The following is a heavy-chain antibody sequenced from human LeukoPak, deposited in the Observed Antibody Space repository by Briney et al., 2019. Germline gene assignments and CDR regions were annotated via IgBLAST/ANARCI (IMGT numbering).Heavy chain of an antibody. CDR2: IRQGGNEN. Sequence: GGSLRLSCAASGFTFDSYWMTWVRQVPGKGLEWVANIRQGGNENYYADSVEGRFTISRDNARNSLFLQMDSLRVEDTAVYYCARVGSWELQRVFDSWGQGTLVTVSS. CDR1: GFTFDSYW. J-gene: IGHJ4*02. V-gene: IGHV3-7*01. D-gene: IGHD1-26*01. CDR3: ARVGSWELQRVFDS.